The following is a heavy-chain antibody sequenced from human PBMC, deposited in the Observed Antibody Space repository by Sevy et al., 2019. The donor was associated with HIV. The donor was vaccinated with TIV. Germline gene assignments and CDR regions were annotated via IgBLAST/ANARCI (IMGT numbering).Heavy chain of an antibody. V-gene: IGHV3-72*01. CDR3: ATHAGIAAAGRVFDS. CDR1: GFTFSDHY. CDR2: IRNKADSYTT. Sequence: GGSLRLSCAASGFTFSDHYREWVRQAPGKGLEGVGRIRNKADSYTTEYAASVKGRFTISRDDSKTSLYLLMNRLKTEATAVYYCATHAGIAAAGRVFDSWGQGTLVTVSS. D-gene: IGHD6-13*01. J-gene: IGHJ4*02.